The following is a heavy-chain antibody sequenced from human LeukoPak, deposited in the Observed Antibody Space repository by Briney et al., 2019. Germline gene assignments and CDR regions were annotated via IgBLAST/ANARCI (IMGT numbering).Heavy chain of an antibody. CDR1: GYSFTNHW. J-gene: IGHJ5*02. CDR2: IYPGDSDT. V-gene: IGHV5-51*01. Sequence: GESLKISCKGSGYSFTNHWIGWVRQMPGKGLEWMGIIYPGDSDTRYSPSFQDQVTISADKSISTAYLQWSSLKASDTAMYYCARQRFTMRAYAGNWFDPWGQGTLVTVSS. D-gene: IGHD3-10*01. CDR3: ARQRFTMRAYAGNWFDP.